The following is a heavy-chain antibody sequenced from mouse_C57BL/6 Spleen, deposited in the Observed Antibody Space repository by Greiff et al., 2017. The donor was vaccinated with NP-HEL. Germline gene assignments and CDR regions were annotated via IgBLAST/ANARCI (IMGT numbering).Heavy chain of an antibody. CDR3: ARDPATVVASRYFDV. V-gene: IGHV1-22*01. CDR1: GYTFTDYN. J-gene: IGHJ1*03. CDR2: INPNNGGT. D-gene: IGHD1-1*01. Sequence: EVQLQQSGPELVKPGASVKMSCKASGYTFTDYNMHWVKQSHGKSLEWIGYINPNNGGTSYNQKFKGKATLNVNKSSSTAYMELRSLTSEDSAVYYCARDPATVVASRYFDVWGTGTTVTVSS.